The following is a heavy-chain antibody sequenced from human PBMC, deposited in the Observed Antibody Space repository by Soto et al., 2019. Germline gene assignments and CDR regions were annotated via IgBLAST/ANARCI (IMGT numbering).Heavy chain of an antibody. D-gene: IGHD4-17*01. Sequence: EVQLVESGGGLVQPGGSLRLSCAASGFTFTSYWISWVRQAPGKGLEWVADIKQDGSDKNYVDSVKGRFTISRDNAENSLYLQMNSLRADDTAVYYCARDSKDYGDYGWYFDLWGRGTLVTVSS. J-gene: IGHJ2*01. V-gene: IGHV3-7*01. CDR1: GFTFTSYW. CDR3: ARDSKDYGDYGWYFDL. CDR2: IKQDGSDK.